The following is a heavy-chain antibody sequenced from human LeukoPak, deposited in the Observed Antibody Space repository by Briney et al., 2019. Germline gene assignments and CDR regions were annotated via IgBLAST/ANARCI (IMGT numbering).Heavy chain of an antibody. Sequence: ASVKVSCKVSGYNFTDYYIHWVQQAPGKGLEWKGLVDPEDGETVYTEKFQGRVTITADTSTDTAYMELSSLRSEDTAVYYCAITIFGSYLGQGTLVTVSS. D-gene: IGHD3-3*01. J-gene: IGHJ4*02. CDR3: AITIFGSY. V-gene: IGHV1-69-2*01. CDR1: GYNFTDYY. CDR2: VDPEDGET.